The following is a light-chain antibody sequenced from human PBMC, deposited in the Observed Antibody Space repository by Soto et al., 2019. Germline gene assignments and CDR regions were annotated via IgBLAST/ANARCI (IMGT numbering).Light chain of an antibody. Sequence: EIVLTQSPATLSLSPGERATLSCGASQSVRTVLAWYQQKPGQAPRLLIYDASTRATGVPARFSGSGSGTDFTLTISNLESEDFGVYYCQQRTDWPPITFGQGTRLDIK. CDR1: QSVRTV. CDR2: DAS. V-gene: IGKV3-11*01. CDR3: QQRTDWPPIT. J-gene: IGKJ5*01.